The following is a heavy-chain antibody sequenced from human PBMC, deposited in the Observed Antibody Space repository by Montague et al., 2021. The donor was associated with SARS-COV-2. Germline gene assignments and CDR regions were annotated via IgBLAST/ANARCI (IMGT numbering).Heavy chain of an antibody. CDR1: GGSISSYY. J-gene: IGHJ3*02. CDR2: IYYSGST. CDR3: ARGSGWVGNAFDI. D-gene: IGHD6-19*01. V-gene: IGHV4-59*01. Sequence: SETLSLTCTVSGGSISSYYWSWIPQPPGKGLEWIGYIYYSGSTNYNPSLKSRVTISVDTSKNQFSLKLSSVTAADTAVYYCARGSGWVGNAFDIWGQGTMVTVSS.